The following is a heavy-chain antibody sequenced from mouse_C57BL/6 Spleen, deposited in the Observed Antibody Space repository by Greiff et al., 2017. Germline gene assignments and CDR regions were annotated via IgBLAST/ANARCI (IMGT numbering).Heavy chain of an antibody. CDR3: ASLGGYYFDY. V-gene: IGHV1-82*01. Sequence: QVQLQQSGPELVKPGASVKISCKASGYAFSSSWMNWVKQRPGKGLEWIGRIYPGDGDTNYNGKFKGKATLTADKSSSTAYMQLSSLTSEDSAVYFCASLGGYYFDYWGQGTTLTVSS. D-gene: IGHD1-1*02. CDR1: GYAFSSSW. CDR2: IYPGDGDT. J-gene: IGHJ2*01.